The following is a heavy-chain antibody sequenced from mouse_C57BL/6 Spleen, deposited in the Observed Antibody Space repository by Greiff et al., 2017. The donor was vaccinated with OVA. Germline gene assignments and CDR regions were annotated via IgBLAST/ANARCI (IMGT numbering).Heavy chain of an antibody. Sequence: DVKLQESGPELVKPGASVKIPCKASGYTFTDYNMDWVKQSHGKSLEWIGDINPNNGGTIYNQKFKGKATLTVDKSSSTAYMELRSLTSEDTAVYYCARRGNPVDAMDYWGQGTSVTVSS. J-gene: IGHJ4*01. V-gene: IGHV1-18*01. CDR1: GYTFTDYN. CDR2: INPNNGGT. CDR3: ARRGNPVDAMDY.